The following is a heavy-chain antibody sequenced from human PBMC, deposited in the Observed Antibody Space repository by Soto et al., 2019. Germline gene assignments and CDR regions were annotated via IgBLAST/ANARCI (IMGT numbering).Heavy chain of an antibody. CDR3: ARDCTRTVYYDFWSGYYNWFDP. V-gene: IGHV1-18*01. J-gene: IGHJ5*02. CDR1: GYTFTSYG. Sequence: ASVKVSCKASGYTFTSYGISWVRQAPGQGLEWMGWISAYNGNTNYAQKLQGRVTMTTDTSTSTAYMELRSLRSDDTAVYYWARDCTRTVYYDFWSGYYNWFDPWGQGTLVTVSS. D-gene: IGHD3-3*01. CDR2: ISAYNGNT.